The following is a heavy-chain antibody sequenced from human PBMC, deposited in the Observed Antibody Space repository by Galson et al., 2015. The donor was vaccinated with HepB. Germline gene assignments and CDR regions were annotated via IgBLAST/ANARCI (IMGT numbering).Heavy chain of an antibody. CDR2: ISYDGSNK. CDR1: GFTFSSYA. V-gene: IGHV3-30-3*01. CDR3: ARAPWRWSEFSFMDV. Sequence: SLRLSCAASGFTFSSYAMHWVRQAPGKGLEWVAVISYDGSNKYYADSVKGRFTISRDNSKNALYLQMNSLRAEDTAVYYCARAPWRWSEFSFMDVWGKGTTVTVSS. J-gene: IGHJ6*03. D-gene: IGHD5-24*01.